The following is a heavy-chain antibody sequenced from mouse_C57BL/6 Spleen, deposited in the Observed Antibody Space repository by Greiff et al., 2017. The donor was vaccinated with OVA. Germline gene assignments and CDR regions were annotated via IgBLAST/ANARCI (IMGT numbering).Heavy chain of an antibody. Sequence: QVQLQQPGAELVKPGASVKVSCKASGYTFTSYWMHWVKQRPGQGLEWIGRIHPSDSDTNYNQKFKGKATLTVDKSSSTAYMQLSSLTSEDSAVYYCAVGGNIYYDYDDETWFAYWGQGTLVTVSA. V-gene: IGHV1-74*01. CDR2: IHPSDSDT. CDR1: GYTFTSYW. D-gene: IGHD2-4*01. J-gene: IGHJ3*01. CDR3: AVGGNIYYDYDDETWFAY.